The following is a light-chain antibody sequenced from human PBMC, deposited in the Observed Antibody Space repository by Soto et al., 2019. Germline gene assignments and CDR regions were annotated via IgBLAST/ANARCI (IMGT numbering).Light chain of an antibody. J-gene: IGKJ1*01. CDR1: QTVNSDY. Sequence: IALTHSPGTLSLSPWETATHSCRASQTVNSDYLAWFQQRPGQAPRLLIFATSRRATDIPDRFSGSGSGTDFTLAIRRLEPEDFAVYYCHQFGYSPRTFGQGTKVDI. V-gene: IGKV3-20*01. CDR3: HQFGYSPRT. CDR2: ATS.